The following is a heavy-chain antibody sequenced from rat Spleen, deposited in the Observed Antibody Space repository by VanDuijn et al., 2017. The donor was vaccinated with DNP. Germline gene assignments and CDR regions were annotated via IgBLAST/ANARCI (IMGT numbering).Heavy chain of an antibody. CDR2: IGTTGGSR. Sequence: EVQLVESGGGLVQPGRSLKLSCEVSGFTFSNFDMAWVRQAPMKGLEWVATIGTTGGSRYYRDSVKGRFTVSRDNAKSSLYLQMDSLKSEDTATYYCATHGCDDYYRYYAMDAWGQGTSVTVSS. CDR3: ATHGCDDYYRYYAMDA. J-gene: IGHJ4*01. D-gene: IGHD1-12*03. CDR1: GFTFSNFD. V-gene: IGHV5S23*01.